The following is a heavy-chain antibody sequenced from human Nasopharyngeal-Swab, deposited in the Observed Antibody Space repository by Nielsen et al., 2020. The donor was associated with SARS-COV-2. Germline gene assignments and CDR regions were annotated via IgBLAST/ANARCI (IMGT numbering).Heavy chain of an antibody. J-gene: IGHJ3*01. CDR1: GGSFSAYC. Sequence: SETLSLNCAVYGGSFSAYCWTWVRQPPGKGLERIGEITHGGTTNYNPSLKSRVTMSVDTSKNQFSLKLSSVTAADTAVYYCVRAPDYDVLTGYYPDGFDVWGRGTMVTVSS. CDR2: ITHGGTT. V-gene: IGHV4-34*01. CDR3: VRAPDYDVLTGYYPDGFDV. D-gene: IGHD3-9*01.